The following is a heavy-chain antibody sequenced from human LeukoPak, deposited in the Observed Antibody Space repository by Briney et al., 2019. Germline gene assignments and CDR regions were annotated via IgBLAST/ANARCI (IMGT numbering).Heavy chain of an antibody. Sequence: ASVKVSCKASGYTFTSYGISGVRQPPEQGLEWMGWISAYNGNTNYAQKLQGRVTMTTDTSTSTAYMELSSLRSDDTAVYYCARGVDMDWYFDLWGRGTLVTLSS. V-gene: IGHV1-18*01. CDR1: GYTFTSYG. CDR2: ISAYNGNT. D-gene: IGHD5-12*01. CDR3: ARGVDMDWYFDL. J-gene: IGHJ2*01.